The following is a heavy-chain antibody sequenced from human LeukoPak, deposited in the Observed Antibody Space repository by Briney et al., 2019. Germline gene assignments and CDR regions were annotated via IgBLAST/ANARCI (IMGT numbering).Heavy chain of an antibody. Sequence: SETLSLTCTVSGGSISSYYWSWIRQPPGKGLEWIGYIYYSGSTNYNPTLKSRVTISVDTSKNQFSLKLSSVPAADTAVYYCARDSRPRGGYDFWSGYSPADVWGKGTTVTVSS. CDR1: GGSISSYY. CDR2: IYYSGST. CDR3: ARDSRPRGGYDFWSGYSPADV. J-gene: IGHJ6*04. V-gene: IGHV4-59*01. D-gene: IGHD3-3*01.